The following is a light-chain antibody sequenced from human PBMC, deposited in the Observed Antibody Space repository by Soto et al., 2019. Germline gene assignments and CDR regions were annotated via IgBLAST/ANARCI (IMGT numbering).Light chain of an antibody. J-gene: IGLJ1*01. CDR1: NIGTKS. Sequence: SYVLTQPSSVSVAPGQTARIPCGGDNIGTKSVHWFRQRPGQAPVLVLYDDTNRPSGTPDRVSGSNSGDMATLTISRVEAGDEADYYCQVWDSDSEHYVFGGGTKVTVL. CDR3: QVWDSDSEHYV. V-gene: IGLV3-21*02. CDR2: DDT.